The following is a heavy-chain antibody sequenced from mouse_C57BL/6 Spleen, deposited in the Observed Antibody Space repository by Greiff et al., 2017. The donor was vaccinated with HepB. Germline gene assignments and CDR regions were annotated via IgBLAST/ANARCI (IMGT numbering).Heavy chain of an antibody. V-gene: IGHV5-17*01. D-gene: IGHD2-2*01. Sequence: EVKLVESGGGLVKPGGSLKLSCAASGFTFSDYGMHWVRQAPEKGLEWVAYISSGSSTIYYADTVKGRFTISRDNAKNTLFLQMTSLRSEDTAMYHCAKSTMVTSWFAYWGQGTLVTVSA. CDR1: GFTFSDYG. CDR2: ISSGSSTI. J-gene: IGHJ3*01. CDR3: AKSTMVTSWFAY.